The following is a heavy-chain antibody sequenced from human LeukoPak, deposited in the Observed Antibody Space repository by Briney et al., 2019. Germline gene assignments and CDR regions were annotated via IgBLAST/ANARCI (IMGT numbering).Heavy chain of an antibody. Sequence: SETLSLTCTVSGGSISPYYWTWIRQPPGKGREWIGYIYYSGSTNYNPSLTSRVTMSVDTSKNQFSLKLSSVTAADTAVYYCARAPGIMSGNWRFDYWGQGTLVTVSS. CDR3: ARAPGIMSGNWRFDY. J-gene: IGHJ4*02. CDR2: IYYSGST. CDR1: GGSISPYY. D-gene: IGHD3-16*01. V-gene: IGHV4-59*12.